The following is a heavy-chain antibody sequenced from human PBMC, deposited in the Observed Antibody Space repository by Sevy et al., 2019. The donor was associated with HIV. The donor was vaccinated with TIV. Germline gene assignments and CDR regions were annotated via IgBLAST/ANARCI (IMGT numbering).Heavy chain of an antibody. CDR2: INCDGSGT. V-gene: IGHV3-74*01. D-gene: IGHD6-13*01. CDR3: ARVNIPAAE. J-gene: IGHJ4*02. Sequence: GGSLRLSCAASGFTFSTYWMHWVRQVPGKGLVWVSRINCDGSGTTYAGSVKGRFTISRDNAKNTLYLQMNSLRVEDTAVYYCARVNIPAAEWGQGALVTVSS. CDR1: GFTFSTYW.